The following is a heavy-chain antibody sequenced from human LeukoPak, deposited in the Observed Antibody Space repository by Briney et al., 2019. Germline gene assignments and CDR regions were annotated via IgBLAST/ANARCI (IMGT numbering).Heavy chain of an antibody. CDR1: GFTFSSYA. D-gene: IGHD6-13*01. J-gene: IGHJ4*02. CDR2: ISPGGDSI. Sequence: GGSLRLSCAASGFTFSSYAMSWVRQAPGKGLEWVSHISPGGDSISYGGSVKGRFTISRDNAKSSLYLQMNSLRVEDTAVYYCARRSSLDYWGQGTLVTVSS. V-gene: IGHV3-48*04. CDR3: ARRSSLDY.